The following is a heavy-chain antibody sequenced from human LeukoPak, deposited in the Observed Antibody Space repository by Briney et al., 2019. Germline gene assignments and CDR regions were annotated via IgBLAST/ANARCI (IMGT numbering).Heavy chain of an antibody. CDR3: ARSMSGGLGFFQS. V-gene: IGHV1-2*02. J-gene: IGHJ1*01. Sequence: ASVKVPCKASGYTFTDYYMHWVRQAPGQGLEWMGWINPNSGGTNYAQNFQGRATMTRDTSIRTAYMELSSLRSDDTAVYYCARSMSGGLGFFQSWGQGTLVVVSS. CDR1: GYTFTDYY. D-gene: IGHD2-15*01. CDR2: INPNSGGT.